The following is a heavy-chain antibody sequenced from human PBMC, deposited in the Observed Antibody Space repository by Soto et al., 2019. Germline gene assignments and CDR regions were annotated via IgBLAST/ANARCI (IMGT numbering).Heavy chain of an antibody. CDR1: GYTFTASG. Sequence: QVQLVQSGPEVQKPGASLKVSCKASGYTFTASGISWVRQAPGQGLEWMGWTSIYNGHTEYSPKFLGRVVMTTDTAADTAYLELKSLSPEDAALYSCVRWDHYVASDLYHFDQLGQGTLGTVSS. CDR2: TSIYNGHT. V-gene: IGHV1-18*01. D-gene: IGHD3-16*01. J-gene: IGHJ4*02. CDR3: VRWDHYVASDLYHFDQ.